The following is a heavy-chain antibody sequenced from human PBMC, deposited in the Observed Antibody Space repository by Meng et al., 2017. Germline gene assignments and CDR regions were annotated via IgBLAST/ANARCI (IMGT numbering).Heavy chain of an antibody. V-gene: IGHV3-30*04. J-gene: IGHJ6*02. D-gene: IGHD2-15*01. CDR3: ASFGIVVVVAATPSVMDV. CDR1: GFTFVSYA. CDR2: ISSDASDK. Sequence: GESLKISCAASGFTFVSYAMHWVRQAPGKGLEWVAVISSDASDKYYADSVKGRFTISRDNSKNTLLLQMNSLNAEDTAVYYCASFGIVVVVAATPSVMDVWGQGTTVTVSS.